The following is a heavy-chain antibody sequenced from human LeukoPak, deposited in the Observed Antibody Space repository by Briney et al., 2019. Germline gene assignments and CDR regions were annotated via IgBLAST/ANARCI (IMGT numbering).Heavy chain of an antibody. D-gene: IGHD2-2*02. V-gene: IGHV1-18*01. CDR3: ARAREGGYCSSTSCYIFDY. J-gene: IGHJ4*02. CDR1: GYTFTSYG. CDR2: ISAYNGNT. Sequence: ASVKVSCKASGYTFTSYGISWVRQAPGQGLEWMGWISAYNGNTNYAQKLQGRVTMTTDTSTSTAYMELRSLRSDDTAVYYCARAREGGYCSSTSCYIFDYWGQGTLVTVSS.